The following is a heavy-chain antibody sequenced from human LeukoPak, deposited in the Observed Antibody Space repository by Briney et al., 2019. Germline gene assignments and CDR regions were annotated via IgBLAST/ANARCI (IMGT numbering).Heavy chain of an antibody. D-gene: IGHD4-23*01. CDR3: ARDRNGGSFDY. Sequence: GGSLRLSCAASGFTFDDYTMHWVRQAPGKGLEWVSLISWDGGSTYYADSVKGRFTISRDDAKNSLYLQMNSLRAEDTAVYYCARDRNGGSFDYWGQGTLVTVSS. V-gene: IGHV3-43*01. CDR1: GFTFDDYT. CDR2: ISWDGGST. J-gene: IGHJ4*02.